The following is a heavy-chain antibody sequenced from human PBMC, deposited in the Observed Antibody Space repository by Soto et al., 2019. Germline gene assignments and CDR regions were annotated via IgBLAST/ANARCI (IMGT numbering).Heavy chain of an antibody. CDR1: GYTFTRYN. CDR3: ARVRGGGSEYFFDY. D-gene: IGHD2-15*01. CDR2: INPSGGTT. V-gene: IGHV1-46*01. Sequence: SVKVSCKASGYTFTRYNVHWVRQTPGQGLEWMAIINPSGGTTYYVQKFEGRVTLTTDTSTSTVYMELSSLRSDDTAVYYCARVRGGGSEYFFDYWGQGTMVTVSS. J-gene: IGHJ4*02.